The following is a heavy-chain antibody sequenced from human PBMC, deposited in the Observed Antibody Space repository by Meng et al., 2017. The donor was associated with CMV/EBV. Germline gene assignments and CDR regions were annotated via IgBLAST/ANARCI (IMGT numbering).Heavy chain of an antibody. D-gene: IGHD3-22*01. CDR3: VRSGYYFDY. J-gene: IGHJ4*02. V-gene: IGHV3-30*04. Sequence: GESLKISCAASGFTFSSYAMHWVRQAPGKGLEWVAGISYDGSNKYYADSVKGRFTISRDNSKNTLYLQMNSLRAEDTAVYYCVRSGYYFDYWGQGTLVTVSS. CDR1: GFTFSSYA. CDR2: ISYDGSNK.